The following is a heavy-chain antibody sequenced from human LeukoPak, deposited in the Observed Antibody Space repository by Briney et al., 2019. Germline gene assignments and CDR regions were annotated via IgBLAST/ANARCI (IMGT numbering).Heavy chain of an antibody. CDR3: AKDQWRFGDPSDY. D-gene: IGHD3-10*01. Sequence: GGSLRLSCAASGFTLSSYAMSWVRQAPGKGLEWVSAISGSGGSTYYADSVKGRFTISRDNSKNTLYLQMNSLRAEDTAVYYCAKDQWRFGDPSDYWGQGTLVTVSS. V-gene: IGHV3-23*01. CDR2: ISGSGGST. CDR1: GFTLSSYA. J-gene: IGHJ4*02.